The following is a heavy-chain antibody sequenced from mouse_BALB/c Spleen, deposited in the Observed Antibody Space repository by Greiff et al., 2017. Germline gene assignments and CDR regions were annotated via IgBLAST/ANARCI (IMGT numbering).Heavy chain of an antibody. D-gene: IGHD2-3*01. CDR3: TRDEWLLDY. CDR2: ISSGGSYT. Sequence: EVMLVESGGGLVKPGGSLKLSCAASGFTFSSYTMSWVRQTPEKRLEWVATISSGGSYTYYPDSVKGRFTISRDNAKNTLYLQMSSLKSEDTAMYYCTRDEWLLDYWGQGTTLTVSS. J-gene: IGHJ2*01. V-gene: IGHV5-6-4*01. CDR1: GFTFSSYT.